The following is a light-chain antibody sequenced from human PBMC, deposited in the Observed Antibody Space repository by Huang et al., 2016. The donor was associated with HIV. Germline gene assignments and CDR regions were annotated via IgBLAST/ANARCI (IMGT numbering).Light chain of an antibody. CDR2: RAA. Sequence: EIVLTQSPATLSLSPGERATLPCRASQNVTDSLAWFRQKPGQAPSLLIYRAANRATGSPARFSGSGSGTDFTLTNSSLEPEDCAIYYCQERIHWPRLTFGGGTKVEIK. J-gene: IGKJ4*01. V-gene: IGKV3-11*01. CDR3: QERIHWPRLT. CDR1: QNVTDS.